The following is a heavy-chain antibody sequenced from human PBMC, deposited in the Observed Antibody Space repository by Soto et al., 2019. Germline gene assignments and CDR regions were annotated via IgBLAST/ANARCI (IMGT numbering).Heavy chain of an antibody. V-gene: IGHV3-23*01. CDR1: GFTFSSYA. Sequence: EVQLLESGGGLVQPGGSLRLSCAASGFTFSSYAMSWVRLAPGKGLEWVSGISGDGGSTYYADSVKGRFTISRDNSKNTLYLQMSSLRAEDTAVYYCAKDQAAGSYWYFALWGRGTLVXVSS. D-gene: IGHD6-13*01. CDR3: AKDQAAGSYWYFAL. J-gene: IGHJ2*01. CDR2: ISGDGGST.